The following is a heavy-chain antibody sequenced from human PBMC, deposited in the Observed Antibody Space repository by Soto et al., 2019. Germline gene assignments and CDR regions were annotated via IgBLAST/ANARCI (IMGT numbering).Heavy chain of an antibody. D-gene: IGHD3-10*01. Sequence: PGGSLRLSCAGSGFTFSTFDIHWVRQAPGEGLEWVSGIGTLSDTFYAASVQGRFTVSRQNAKNSVYLQMNSLRAGDTAFYYCARGRSFSYDSTPPPMFDPWGQGTLVTVSS. CDR2: IGTLSDT. CDR1: GFTFSTFD. CDR3: ARGRSFSYDSTPPPMFDP. V-gene: IGHV3-13*01. J-gene: IGHJ5*02.